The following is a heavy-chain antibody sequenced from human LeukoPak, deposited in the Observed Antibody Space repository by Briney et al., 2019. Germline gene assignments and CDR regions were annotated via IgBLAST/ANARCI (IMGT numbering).Heavy chain of an antibody. Sequence: PGGSLRLSCAASGFTFSSYGMHWVRQAPGKGLEWVAVIWYDGSDKYYADSVKGRFTISRDNSKNTLYLQMNSLRAEDTAVYYCARDRDLYGMDVWGQGTTVTVSS. J-gene: IGHJ6*02. CDR2: IWYDGSDK. CDR3: ARDRDLYGMDV. CDR1: GFTFSSYG. V-gene: IGHV3-33*01. D-gene: IGHD5-24*01.